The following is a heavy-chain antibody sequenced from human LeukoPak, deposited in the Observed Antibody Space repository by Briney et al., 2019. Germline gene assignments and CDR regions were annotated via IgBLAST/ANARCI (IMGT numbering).Heavy chain of an antibody. J-gene: IGHJ5*02. CDR2: ISGSGGST. CDR1: GFTFSNFP. V-gene: IGHV3-23*01. CDR3: AKIEHYYGSGSYNNWFDP. Sequence: GGSLRLSCATSGFTFSNFPMSWIRQAPGKGLEWVSAISGSGGSTYYADSVKGRFTISRDNSKNTLFLQMNSLRAEDTAVYYCAKIEHYYGSGSYNNWFDPWGQGTLVTVSS. D-gene: IGHD3-10*01.